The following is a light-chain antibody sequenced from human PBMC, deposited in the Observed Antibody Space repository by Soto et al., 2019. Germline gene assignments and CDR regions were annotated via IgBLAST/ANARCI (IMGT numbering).Light chain of an antibody. CDR2: DAS. J-gene: IGKJ4*01. CDR1: QDISNY. CDR3: QHYDNLPLT. V-gene: IGKV1-33*01. Sequence: DIPMTQSPSSLSASVGDRVTITCQASQDISNYLNWYQQKPGKAPKLLIYDASNLETGVPSRFSGSGSGTEFTFTISSLQSEDIATYFCQHYDNLPLTFGGGTKVEI.